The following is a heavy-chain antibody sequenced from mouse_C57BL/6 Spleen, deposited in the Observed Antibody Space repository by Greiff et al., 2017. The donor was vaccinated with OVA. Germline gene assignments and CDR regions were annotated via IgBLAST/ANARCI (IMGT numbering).Heavy chain of an antibody. CDR3: ARSNYFYAMDY. Sequence: DVKLVESGGGLVQPGGSLSLSCAASGFTFTDYYMSWVRQPPGKALEWLGFIRNKANGYTTEYSASVKGRFTISRDNSQSILYLQMNALRAEDSATYYCARSNYFYAMDYWGQGTSVTVSS. CDR2: IRNKANGYTT. D-gene: IGHD1-1*01. CDR1: GFTFTDYY. J-gene: IGHJ4*01. V-gene: IGHV7-3*01.